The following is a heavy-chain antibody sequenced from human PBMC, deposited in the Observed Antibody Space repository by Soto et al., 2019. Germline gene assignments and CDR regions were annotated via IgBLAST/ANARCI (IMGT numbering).Heavy chain of an antibody. CDR1: GFGFSSYG. CDR3: AKVVGTSDKPYLDD. Sequence: GGSLRLSCAASGFGFSSYGMSWVRQAPGKGLEWVSGLSGSGRSTYYADSVQGRFTISRDSSKNTVDLQMNSLRADDTAVYYCAKVVGTSDKPYLDDWGQGTLVTVSS. J-gene: IGHJ4*02. CDR2: LSGSGRST. D-gene: IGHD1-26*01. V-gene: IGHV3-23*01.